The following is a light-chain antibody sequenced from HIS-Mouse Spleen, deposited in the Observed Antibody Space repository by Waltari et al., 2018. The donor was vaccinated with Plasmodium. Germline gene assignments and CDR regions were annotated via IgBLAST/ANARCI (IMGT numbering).Light chain of an antibody. V-gene: IGLV2-14*03. CDR2: DVS. J-gene: IGLJ1*01. CDR3: SSYTSSSTLNYV. Sequence: QSALTQPASVSGSPGQSITISCTGTSSDVGGFTYVSWYQKHPGKAPKLLIYDVSNPPSGGSKRFSGSKSGNTASLTIAGLQAEDEADYYCSSYTSSSTLNYVFGTGTKVTVL. CDR1: SSDVGGFTY.